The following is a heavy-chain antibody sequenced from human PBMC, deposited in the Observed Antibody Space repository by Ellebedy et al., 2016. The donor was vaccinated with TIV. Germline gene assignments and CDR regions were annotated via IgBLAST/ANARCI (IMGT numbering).Heavy chain of an antibody. CDR3: AAGTGRTDFDY. Sequence: GGSLRLXXAASGSTFSNTWMSWVRQAPGKGLEWVGRIKSKTDYATRDYAAPLKGRFSISRDDSKNTVYLQMNSLETEDTAVYYCAAGTGRTDFDYWGQGTLVTVSS. CDR1: GSTFSNTW. J-gene: IGHJ4*02. CDR2: IKSKTDYATR. D-gene: IGHD2-15*01. V-gene: IGHV3-15*01.